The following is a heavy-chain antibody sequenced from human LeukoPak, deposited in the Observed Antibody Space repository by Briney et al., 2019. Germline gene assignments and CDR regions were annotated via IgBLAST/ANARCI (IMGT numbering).Heavy chain of an antibody. D-gene: IGHD3-22*01. CDR3: ARELLPGGFADY. Sequence: GSSVKVSCKASGDTFSSSAISWVRQAPGQGLEWMGGIIPIFHTSTYACKFQGRLTITADESKNTAYMELSSLRSDDTAIYYCARELLPGGFADYWGQGTLVTVSS. CDR1: GDTFSSSA. V-gene: IGHV1-69*01. CDR2: IIPIFHTS. J-gene: IGHJ4*02.